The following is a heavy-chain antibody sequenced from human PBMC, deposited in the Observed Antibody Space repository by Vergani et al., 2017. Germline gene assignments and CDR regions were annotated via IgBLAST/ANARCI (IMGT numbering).Heavy chain of an antibody. J-gene: IGHJ5*02. CDR3: GRVADFYGLGSRLLDL. CDR2: MYHSGST. D-gene: IGHD3-10*01. CDR1: GGSMSGYY. V-gene: IGHV4-59*01. Sequence: QVRLQESGPGLVKPSETLSLTCSVSGGSMSGYYWSWIPQPPGKELEWIGYMYHSGSTNYNPSLETRVTISGDTSKNQFSLKLNSVTAADTAVYDCGRVADFYGLGSRLLDLWGQGILVTVSS.